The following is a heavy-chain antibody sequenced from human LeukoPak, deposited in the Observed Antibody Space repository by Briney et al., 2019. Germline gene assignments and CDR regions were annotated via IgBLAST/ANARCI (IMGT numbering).Heavy chain of an antibody. CDR2: ISHDVKTT. CDR1: GFSFSDSV. Sequence: QTGGSLRLSCVASGFSFSDSVIHWVRQAPGKGLEWVAVISHDVKTTYYADSVKGRFTISRDNSKNTLYLQMNSLRAEDTAVYYCAKEIGYSSGSLGYWGQGTLVTVSS. D-gene: IGHD3-22*01. CDR3: AKEIGYSSGSLGY. J-gene: IGHJ4*02. V-gene: IGHV3-30*04.